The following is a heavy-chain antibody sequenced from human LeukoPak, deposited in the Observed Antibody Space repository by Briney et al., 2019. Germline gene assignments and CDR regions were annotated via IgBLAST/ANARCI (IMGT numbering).Heavy chain of an antibody. CDR3: AKALLGDYGDYVGSAFDI. CDR2: IYSGGST. V-gene: IGHV3-53*01. D-gene: IGHD4-17*01. CDR1: GFTVSSNY. Sequence: PGGSLRLSCAASGFTVSSNYMTWVRQAPGKGLEWVSLIYSGGSTYYADSVKGRFTISRDNSKNTLYLQMNSLRAEDTAVYYCAKALLGDYGDYVGSAFDIWGQGTMVTVSS. J-gene: IGHJ3*02.